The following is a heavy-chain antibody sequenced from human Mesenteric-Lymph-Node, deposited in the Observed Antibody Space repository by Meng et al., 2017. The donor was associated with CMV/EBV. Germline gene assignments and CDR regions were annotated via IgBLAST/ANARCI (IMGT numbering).Heavy chain of an antibody. CDR3: ARDLFSELRPYYFDY. V-gene: IGHV6-1*01. Sequence: LRLSCAISGDSVSSNSAAWNWIRQSPSRGLEWLGRTYYRSKWYNDYAVSVKSRITINPDTSKNQFSLQLNSVTPEDTAVYYCARDLFSELRPYYFDYWGQGTLVTVSS. CDR2: TYYRSKWYN. J-gene: IGHJ4*02. D-gene: IGHD1-26*01. CDR1: GDSVSSNSAA.